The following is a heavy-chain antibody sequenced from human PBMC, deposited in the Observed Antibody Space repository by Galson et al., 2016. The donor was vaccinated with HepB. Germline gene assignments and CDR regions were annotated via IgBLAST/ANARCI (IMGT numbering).Heavy chain of an antibody. D-gene: IGHD3-3*01. V-gene: IGHV1-18*01. Sequence: SVKVSCKGSGYNFPSYGISWVRQAPGQGLEWKGWIRNDNGDTYYAQSFQGRITMTTDTSTSTAYMEVRSLRSDDTAVYYCARFLRSSKYFYGMDVWGQGTRVSVSS. CDR3: ARFLRSSKYFYGMDV. CDR1: GYNFPSYG. CDR2: IRNDNGDT. J-gene: IGHJ6*02.